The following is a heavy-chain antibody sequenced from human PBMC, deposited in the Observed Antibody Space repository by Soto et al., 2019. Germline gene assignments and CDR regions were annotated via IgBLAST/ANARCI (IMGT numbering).Heavy chain of an antibody. Sequence: LRLSCAASGFTFSSNWMQWVRQVPGKGLVWVSRINSDGSTTTYADSVKGRFTISRDNAKSTLHLQMNSLRAEDTAVYYCARVAEPYYYYYMDVWGKGTTVTVSS. CDR2: INSDGSTT. CDR1: GFTFSSNW. J-gene: IGHJ6*03. V-gene: IGHV3-74*01. CDR3: ARVAEPYYYYYMDV.